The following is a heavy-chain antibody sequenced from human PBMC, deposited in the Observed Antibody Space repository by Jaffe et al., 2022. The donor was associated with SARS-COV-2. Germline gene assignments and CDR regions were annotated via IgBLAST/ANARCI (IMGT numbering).Heavy chain of an antibody. J-gene: IGHJ6*03. CDR1: GGSFSGYY. CDR3: ARGYTVNYYYYYYMDV. CDR2: INHSGST. V-gene: IGHV4-34*01. D-gene: IGHD4-17*01. Sequence: QVQLQQWGAGLLKPSETLSLTCAVYGGSFSGYYWSWIRQPPGKGLEWIGEINHSGSTNYNPSLKSRVTISVDTSKNQFSLKLSSVTAADTAVYYCARGYTVNYYYYYYMDVWGKGTTVTVSS.